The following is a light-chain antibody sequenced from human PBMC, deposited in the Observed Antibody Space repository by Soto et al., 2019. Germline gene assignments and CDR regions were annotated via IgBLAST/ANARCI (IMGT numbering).Light chain of an antibody. Sequence: EIMLTQSPCTLSLSTGDRATLSCRASQSVTSSYLAWYQQKPGQAPRLLIYGASSKATGIPDRFSGSGSGTDFTLTISRLEPEDFAVYYCQQYGSSPPWTFGQGTKVDIK. J-gene: IGKJ1*01. V-gene: IGKV3-20*01. CDR3: QQYGSSPPWT. CDR2: GAS. CDR1: QSVTSSY.